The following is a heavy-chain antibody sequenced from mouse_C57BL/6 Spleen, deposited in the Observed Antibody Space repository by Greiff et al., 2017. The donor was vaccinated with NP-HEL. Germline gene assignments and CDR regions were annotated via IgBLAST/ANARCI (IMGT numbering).Heavy chain of an antibody. J-gene: IGHJ2*01. CDR3: AGIYYGNPFDY. CDR1: GFNIKDYY. D-gene: IGHD2-1*01. V-gene: IGHV14-2*01. Sequence: VQLKQSGAELVKPGASVTLSCTASGFNIKDYYMHWVKQRTEQGLEWIGRIDPEDGETKYAPKFQGQATITADTSSNTAYLQLSSLTSEDTAVYYCAGIYYGNPFDYWGQGTTLTVSS. CDR2: IDPEDGET.